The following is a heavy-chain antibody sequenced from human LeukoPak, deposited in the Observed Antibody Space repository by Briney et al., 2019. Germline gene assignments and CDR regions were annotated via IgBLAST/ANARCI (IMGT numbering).Heavy chain of an antibody. CDR3: AVRYRSTSSCYPYFDY. CDR1: GGSISSVDYY. Sequence: SQTLSPTCTVSGGSISSVDYYWSWIRQPPGKGLEWIGYIYYSGSTYYNPSLKGRLTISVDTSKNHFSLKLSSVTAADTAVYYCAVRYRSTSSCYPYFDYWGQGTLVTVSS. D-gene: IGHD2-2*01. CDR2: IYYSGST. V-gene: IGHV4-30-4*08. J-gene: IGHJ4*02.